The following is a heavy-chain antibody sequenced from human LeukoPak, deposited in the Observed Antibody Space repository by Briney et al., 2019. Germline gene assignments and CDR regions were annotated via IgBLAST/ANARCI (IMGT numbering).Heavy chain of an antibody. CDR3: AKDQDVAVAGHEYYMDV. CDR2: IWYDGSNK. CDR1: GFTFSSYG. Sequence: GRSLRLSCAASGFTFSSYGMHWVRQAQGKGLEWVAVIWYDGSNKYYADSVKGRFTISRDNSKNTLYLQMNSLRAEDTAVYYCAKDQDVAVAGHEYYMDVWGKGTTVTVSS. V-gene: IGHV3-33*06. J-gene: IGHJ6*03. D-gene: IGHD6-19*01.